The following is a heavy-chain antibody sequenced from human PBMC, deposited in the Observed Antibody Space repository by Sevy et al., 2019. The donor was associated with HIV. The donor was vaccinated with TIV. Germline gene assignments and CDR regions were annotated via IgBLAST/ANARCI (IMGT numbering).Heavy chain of an antibody. CDR2: IYYSGIT. J-gene: IGHJ4*02. Sequence: SETLSLTCTVSGGSISSGDYYWSWIRQPPGKGLEWIGYIYYSGITYYNPSLKSRVTISVDTSKNQFSLKLSSVTAADTAVYYCARVYTYYYDSSGYLSVYYFDYWDQGTLVTVS. CDR1: GGSISSGDYY. CDR3: ARVYTYYYDSSGYLSVYYFDY. V-gene: IGHV4-30-4*01. D-gene: IGHD3-22*01.